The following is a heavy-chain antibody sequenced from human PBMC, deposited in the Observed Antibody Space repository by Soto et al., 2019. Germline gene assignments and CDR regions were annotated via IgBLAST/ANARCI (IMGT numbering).Heavy chain of an antibody. J-gene: IGHJ4*02. CDR3: AKDRGGFTNGWEFFDS. CDR2: ISGNGGTT. Sequence: LFGSGGGFVQPGGSLRLPWEVSGFAFRFFSISWVRQAPGKGVGGVASISGNGGTTYYAASGKGRFTFSRDNSKNTLYLQMNNLRGEDTAVYYCAKDRGGFTNGWEFFDSWGQGTLVTVSS. D-gene: IGHD3-10*01. V-gene: IGHV3-23*01. CDR1: GFAFRFFS.